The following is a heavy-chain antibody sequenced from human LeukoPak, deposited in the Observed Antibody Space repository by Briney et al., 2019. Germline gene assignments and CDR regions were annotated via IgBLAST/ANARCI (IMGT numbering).Heavy chain of an antibody. V-gene: IGHV4-4*02. CDR2: IHPSGRV. CDR3: ATYHDISSGFTFDS. J-gene: IGHJ4*02. CDR1: GGSVNNDGW. D-gene: IGHD3-9*01. Sequence: SETLSLTCAVSGGSVNNDGWWNWVRPPPGTGLELTGEIHPSGRVLYDPSLKRRVSISLDKYNDHVSLTLTSVTAADTAVYFCATYHDISSGFTFDSWGQGTLVTVSS.